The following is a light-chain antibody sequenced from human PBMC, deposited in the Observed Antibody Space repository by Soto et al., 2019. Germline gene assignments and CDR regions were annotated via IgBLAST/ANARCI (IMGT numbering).Light chain of an antibody. V-gene: IGKV1-39*01. CDR2: AAS. Sequence: DIQMTQSPSSLSASVGDRVTITCRASQSISSYLNWYQQKPGKAPKLLIYAASSLQSGVPSRFSSGGSGTDFTLTISSLQPEDFATYYCQQSYRTPRTFGQGTKVEIK. J-gene: IGKJ1*01. CDR3: QQSYRTPRT. CDR1: QSISSY.